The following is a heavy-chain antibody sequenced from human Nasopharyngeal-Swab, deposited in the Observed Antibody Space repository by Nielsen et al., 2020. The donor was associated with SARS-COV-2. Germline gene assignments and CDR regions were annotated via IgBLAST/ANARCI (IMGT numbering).Heavy chain of an antibody. Sequence: ETLSLTCTVSGGSISSGGYYWSWVRQAPGKGLEWVSVISGSGGSTYYADSVKGRFTISRDNSKNTLYLQMNSLRAEDTAVYYCARYCSGGTCKYYYYGMDVWGQGTTVTVSS. CDR3: ARYCSGGTCKYYYYGMDV. D-gene: IGHD2-15*01. V-gene: IGHV3-23*01. J-gene: IGHJ6*02. CDR1: GGSISSGGYY. CDR2: ISGSGGST.